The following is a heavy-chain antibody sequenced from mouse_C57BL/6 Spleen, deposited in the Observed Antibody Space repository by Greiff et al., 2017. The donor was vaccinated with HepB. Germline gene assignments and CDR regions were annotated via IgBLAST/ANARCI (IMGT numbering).Heavy chain of an antibody. CDR2: ISNGGGSN. Sequence: EVNLVESGGGLVQPGGSLKLSCAASGFTFSDYYMYWVRQTPEKRLEWVAYISNGGGSNYYPDTVKGRFTISRDNAKNTLYLQMSRLKSEDTAMYYCARPHFDVWGTGTTVTVSS. CDR1: GFTFSDYY. V-gene: IGHV5-12*01. J-gene: IGHJ1*03. CDR3: ARPHFDV.